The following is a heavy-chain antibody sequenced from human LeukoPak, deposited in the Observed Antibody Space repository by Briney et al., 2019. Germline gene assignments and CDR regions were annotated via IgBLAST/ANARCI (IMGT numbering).Heavy chain of an antibody. CDR1: GFTFRTYW. J-gene: IGHJ4*02. Sequence: GGALRLSCAASGFTFRTYWVAWVRHAPGKGLEWVANINPGGSAKYYVDSVKGRFTISRDDAKTSLYLQMDSLRAEDTAVYSCARWGLSYTSDYWGQGTLVTVSS. V-gene: IGHV3-7*01. CDR2: INPGGSAK. D-gene: IGHD2-21*01. CDR3: ARWGLSYTSDY.